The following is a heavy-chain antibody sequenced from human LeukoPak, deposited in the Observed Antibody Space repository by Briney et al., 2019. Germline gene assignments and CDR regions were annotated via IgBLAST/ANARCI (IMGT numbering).Heavy chain of an antibody. Sequence: GESLKISCEGSGYNFTNYWIAWVRQMPGKGLEWMGSIYPDDSDTNYSPSFQGQVIISADKSISTAYLPWSSLKASDIAMYYCARLTGGYSGYDSGFDYWGQGTLVTVSS. CDR2: IYPDDSDT. CDR1: GYNFTNYW. D-gene: IGHD5-12*01. CDR3: ARLTGGYSGYDSGFDY. V-gene: IGHV5-51*01. J-gene: IGHJ4*02.